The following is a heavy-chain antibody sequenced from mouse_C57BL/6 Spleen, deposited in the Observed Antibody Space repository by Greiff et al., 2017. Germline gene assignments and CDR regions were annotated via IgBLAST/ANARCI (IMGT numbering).Heavy chain of an antibody. D-gene: IGHD2-3*01. CDR2: ISSGGDYI. CDR1: GFTFSSYA. J-gene: IGHJ4*01. V-gene: IGHV5-9-1*02. CDR3: TRGYDGYYAMDY. Sequence: EVMLVESGEGLVKPGGSLKLSCAASGFTFSSYAMSWVRQTPEKRLEWVAYISSGGDYIYYADTVKGRFTISRDNARNTLYLQMSSLKSEDTAMYYCTRGYDGYYAMDYWGQGTSVTVSS.